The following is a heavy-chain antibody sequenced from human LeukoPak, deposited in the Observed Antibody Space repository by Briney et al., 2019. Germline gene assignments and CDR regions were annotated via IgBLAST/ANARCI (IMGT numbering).Heavy chain of an antibody. CDR1: GGSISSGGYY. J-gene: IGHJ6*02. V-gene: IGHV4-30-4*01. CDR3: ARDNIVVVPAAIVRYYYYGMDV. Sequence: SETLSLTCTASGGSISSGGYYWSWIRQPPGKGLEWIGYIYYSGSTYYNPSLKSRVTISVDTSKNQFSLKLSSVTAADTAVYYCARDNIVVVPAAIVRYYYYGMDVWGQGTTVTVSS. CDR2: IYYSGST. D-gene: IGHD2-2*02.